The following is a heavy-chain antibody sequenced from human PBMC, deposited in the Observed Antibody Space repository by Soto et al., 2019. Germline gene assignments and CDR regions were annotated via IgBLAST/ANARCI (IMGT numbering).Heavy chain of an antibody. Sequence: GESLKISCTGSGYSFSNYWIGWVRQMPGKGLEWMGIIYPGDSDTRYSPSFQGQVTISADKSISTAYLHWSSLKASDTAIYYCARRDKMVTGGNYYYGMDVWGQGTTVTVSS. CDR3: ARRDKMVTGGNYYYGMDV. V-gene: IGHV5-51*01. CDR1: GYSFSNYW. J-gene: IGHJ6*02. CDR2: IYPGDSDT. D-gene: IGHD2-8*01.